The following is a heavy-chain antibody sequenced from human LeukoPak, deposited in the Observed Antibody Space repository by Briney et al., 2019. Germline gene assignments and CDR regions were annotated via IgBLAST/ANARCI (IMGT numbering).Heavy chain of an antibody. Sequence: GGSLRLSCAASGFTFDDYAMHWVRQAPGKGLEWVSGISWNSGSIGYADSVKGRFTISRDSAKNSLYLQMNSLRAEDTALYYCAKDKYYYGSGSYLVGVLDYWGQGTLVTVSS. CDR3: AKDKYYYGSGSYLVGVLDY. V-gene: IGHV3-9*01. D-gene: IGHD3-10*01. CDR1: GFTFDDYA. CDR2: ISWNSGSI. J-gene: IGHJ4*02.